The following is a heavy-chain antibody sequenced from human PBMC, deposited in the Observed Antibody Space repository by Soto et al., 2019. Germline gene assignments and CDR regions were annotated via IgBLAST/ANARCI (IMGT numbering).Heavy chain of an antibody. CDR2: MSPKSGNP. V-gene: IGHV1-8*01. CDR3: TRGHQTEVEYYYYYGMDV. J-gene: IGHJ6*02. Sequence: ASVKVSCKASGYTFTRYDIHWVRQATGQGLEWLGWMSPKSGNPGYAQKFQGRVTMTRNNSIGTAYMDLRRLRYDDTAVYYCTRGHQTEVEYYYYYGMDVWGQGTTVTVSS. CDR1: GYTFTRYD.